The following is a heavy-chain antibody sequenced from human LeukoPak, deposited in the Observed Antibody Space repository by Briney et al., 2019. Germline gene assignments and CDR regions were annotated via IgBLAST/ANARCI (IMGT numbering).Heavy chain of an antibody. D-gene: IGHD5-18*01. CDR1: GGSISSSSYY. J-gene: IGHJ4*02. CDR3: ARDVRTAMVPRY. CDR2: IYYSGST. Sequence: SETLSLTCTVSGGSISSSSYYWGWIRQPPGKGLEWIGSIYYSGSTYYNPSLKSRVTISVDTSKNQFSLKLSSVTAADTAVYYCARDVRTAMVPRYWGQGTLVTVSS. V-gene: IGHV4-39*07.